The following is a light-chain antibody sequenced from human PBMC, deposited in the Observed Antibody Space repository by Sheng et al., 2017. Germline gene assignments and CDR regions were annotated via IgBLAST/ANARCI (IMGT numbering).Light chain of an antibody. J-gene: IGKJ4*01. CDR3: QQYDNLPLT. Sequence: DIQMTQSPSSVSASVGARVTITCRASQSISTWLAWYQQKPGKAPKLLIYDASNLETGVPSRFSGSGSGTDFTFTISSLQPEDIATYYCQQYDNLPLTFGGGTKVEIK. CDR2: DAS. CDR1: QSISTW. V-gene: IGKV1-33*01.